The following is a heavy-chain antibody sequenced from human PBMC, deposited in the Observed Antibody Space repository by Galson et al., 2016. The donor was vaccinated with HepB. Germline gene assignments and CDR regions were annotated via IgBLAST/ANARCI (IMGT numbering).Heavy chain of an antibody. V-gene: IGHV3-23*01. CDR1: GFTFSGDA. D-gene: IGHD6-19*01. Sequence: SLRLSCAASGFTFSGDAMSWVRQAPEKGLEWVSGISASGAGTYYADSVKGRFTISRDNFKNTLYLQMNSLRAEDTAVYYCAKEISVAGVNGLPSDYWGQGTLVTVSS. CDR3: AKEISVAGVNGLPSDY. CDR2: ISASGAGT. J-gene: IGHJ4*02.